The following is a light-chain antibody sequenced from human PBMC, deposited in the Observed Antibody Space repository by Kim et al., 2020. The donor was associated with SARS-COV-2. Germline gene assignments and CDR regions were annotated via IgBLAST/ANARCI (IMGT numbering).Light chain of an antibody. CDR3: QAWDSSTYVV. V-gene: IGLV3-1*01. Sequence: SSELTQPPSVSVSPGQTASITCSGDKLGDKYACWYQQKPGQYPVLVIYQDSKWPSGIPERFSGSNSGNTATLTISGTQAMDEADYYCQAWDSSTYVVFGGGTQLTVL. CDR2: QDS. J-gene: IGLJ2*01. CDR1: KLGDKY.